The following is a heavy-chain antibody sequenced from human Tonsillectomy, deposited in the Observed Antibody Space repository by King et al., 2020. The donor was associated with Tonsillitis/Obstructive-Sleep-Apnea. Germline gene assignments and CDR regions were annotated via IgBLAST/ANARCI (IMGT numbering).Heavy chain of an antibody. CDR2: IIPMFGTA. CDR1: GGTFRSYS. Sequence: QLVQSGAEVKKPGSSVKVSCKASGGTFRSYSITWVRQAPGQGLEWMGGIIPMFGTAKYAQKFLGSVTITADESTSTAYMELSSLRSEDTAVYYCARAQTLMGTQFDYWGQGTLVTVSS. V-gene: IGHV1-69*01. CDR3: ARAQTLMGTQFDY. D-gene: IGHD3-10*01. J-gene: IGHJ4*02.